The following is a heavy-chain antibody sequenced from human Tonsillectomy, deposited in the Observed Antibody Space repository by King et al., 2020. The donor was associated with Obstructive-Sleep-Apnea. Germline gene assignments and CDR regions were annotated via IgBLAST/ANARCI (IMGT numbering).Heavy chain of an antibody. V-gene: IGHV3-30*18. J-gene: IGHJ4*02. D-gene: IGHD3-22*01. CDR2: ISYDGSNK. CDR3: AKASVEYYDSGDYFDY. CDR1: GFTFSSYA. Sequence: QLVQSGGGVVQPGRSLRLSCAASGFTFSSYAMHWVRQAPGKGLEWVAVISYDGSNKYYADSVKGRFTISRDNSKNTRYLQMNSRRAEDTAVYYCAKASVEYYDSGDYFDYWGQGTLVTVSS.